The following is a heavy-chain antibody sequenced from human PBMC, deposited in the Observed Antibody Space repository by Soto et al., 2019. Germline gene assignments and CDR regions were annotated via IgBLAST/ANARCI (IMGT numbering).Heavy chain of an antibody. J-gene: IGHJ1*01. CDR2: VSDDSSYI. Sequence: GGSLRLSCAASGFMFSAYTMNWVRQAPGKGLEWLSSVSDDSSYIDYADSLRGRFTVSRDNARNSLYLQIDSLGVEDTAVYYCATPYYFNHWGPGTLVTVYS. CDR3: ATPYYFNH. D-gene: IGHD3-16*01. CDR1: GFMFSAYT. V-gene: IGHV3-21*06.